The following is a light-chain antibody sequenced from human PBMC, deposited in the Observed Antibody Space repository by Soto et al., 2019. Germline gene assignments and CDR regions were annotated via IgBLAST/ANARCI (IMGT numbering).Light chain of an antibody. CDR2: SNN. Sequence: QSVLTQPPSASGTPGQRVTISCSGSSSNIGNNYVYWYQHLPGTAPKLLIYSNNQRPSGVPDRFSASKSGSSASLAISGLRSEDEAHYYCAAWDDSLNMLFGGGTKVTVL. J-gene: IGLJ2*01. CDR1: SSNIGNNY. V-gene: IGLV1-47*02. CDR3: AAWDDSLNML.